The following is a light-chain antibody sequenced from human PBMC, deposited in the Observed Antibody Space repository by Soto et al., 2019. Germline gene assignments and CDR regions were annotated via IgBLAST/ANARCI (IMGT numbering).Light chain of an antibody. J-gene: IGKJ1*01. V-gene: IGKV3-11*01. CDR3: QLRSNWPPTWT. CDR2: DAS. CDR1: QRVRSY. Sequence: EIVLTQSPATLSLSPGERATLSCRASQRVRSYLAWYQQKPGQAPRLLIYDASSRATGIPARFSGSGSGTDFTLTISSLEPEDFAVYYCQLRSNWPPTWTFGQGTKVEIK.